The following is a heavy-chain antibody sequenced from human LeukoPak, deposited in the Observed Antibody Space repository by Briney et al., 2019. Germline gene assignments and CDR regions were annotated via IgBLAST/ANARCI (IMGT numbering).Heavy chain of an antibody. CDR2: ISNNGGTT. D-gene: IGHD3-10*01. J-gene: IGHJ4*02. CDR3: ARVNGSGSYYDY. V-gene: IGHV3-64*01. CDR1: GFTFSSYA. Sequence: SGGSLRLSCAASGFTFSSYAMHWVRQAPGKGLEYVSAISNNGGTTYYANSVRGRFTISRDNSKNTLYLQMGSLGAEDKAVYYCARVNGSGSYYDYWGQGTLVTVSS.